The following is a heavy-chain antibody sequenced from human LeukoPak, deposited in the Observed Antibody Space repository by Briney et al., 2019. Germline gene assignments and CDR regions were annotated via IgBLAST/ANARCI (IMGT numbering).Heavy chain of an antibody. CDR3: ARRSGSSWGDYNHDAFDI. CDR2: IYYSGST. J-gene: IGHJ3*02. CDR1: GGSISSYY. V-gene: IGHV4-59*08. Sequence: SETLSLTCTVSGGSISSYYWSWIRQPPGKGLEWIGYIYYSGSTNYNPSLKSRVTISVDTSKNQFSLKLSSVTAADTAVYYCARRSGSSWGDYNHDAFDIWGQGTMVTVSS. D-gene: IGHD6-13*01.